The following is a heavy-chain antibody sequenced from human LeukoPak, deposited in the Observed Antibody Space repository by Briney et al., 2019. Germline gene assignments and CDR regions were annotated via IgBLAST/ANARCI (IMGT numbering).Heavy chain of an antibody. CDR2: ISSSGYTI. CDR3: ARDCGGSCLDAFDI. J-gene: IGHJ3*02. Sequence: GGSLRLPCAASGFTFSSYEMNWVRQAPGKGLEWISYISSSGYTIYYADSVKGRFTISRDNAKNSLDLQMDSLRAEDTAVYYCARDCGGSCLDAFDIWGQGTMVTVSS. V-gene: IGHV3-48*03. CDR1: GFTFSSYE. D-gene: IGHD2-15*01.